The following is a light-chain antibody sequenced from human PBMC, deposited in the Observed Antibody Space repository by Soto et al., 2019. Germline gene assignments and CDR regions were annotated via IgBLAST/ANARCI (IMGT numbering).Light chain of an antibody. CDR2: DAS. V-gene: IGKV1-33*01. J-gene: IGKJ5*01. Sequence: IQMPQSPSSLSASVGQRVTITCQASQDVRNYLNWYGQKVGKAPKILIYDASNLETGVPSRFNASASGTYFSFPISSPQPEVSATYYCPQYSNLIPFGQGTRLEV. CDR3: PQYSNLIP. CDR1: QDVRNY.